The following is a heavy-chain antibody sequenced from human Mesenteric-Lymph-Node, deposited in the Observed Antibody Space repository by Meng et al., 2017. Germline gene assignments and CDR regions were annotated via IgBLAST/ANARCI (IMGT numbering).Heavy chain of an antibody. J-gene: IGHJ5*02. Sequence: GGSLRLSCAASGFTFSSYSMNWVRQAPGKGLEWVSSISSSSSYIYYADSVKGRFTISRDNAKNSLYLQMNSLRAEDTAVYYCARDIYYYGSGSHGYNWFDPWGQGTLVTVSS. CDR2: ISSSSSYI. D-gene: IGHD3-10*01. CDR3: ARDIYYYGSGSHGYNWFDP. CDR1: GFTFSSYS. V-gene: IGHV3-21*01.